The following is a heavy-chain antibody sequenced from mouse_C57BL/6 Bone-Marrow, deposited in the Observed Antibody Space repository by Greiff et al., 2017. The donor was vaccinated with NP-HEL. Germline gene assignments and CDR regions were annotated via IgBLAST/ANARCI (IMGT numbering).Heavy chain of an antibody. J-gene: IGHJ4*01. CDR2: INPNNGGT. CDR1: GYTFTSYW. D-gene: IGHD2-10*01. V-gene: IGHV1-22*01. Sequence: EVQLQQPGTELVKPGASVKLSCKASGYTFTSYWMHWVKQRPGQGLEWIGYINPNNGGTSYNQKFKGKATLTVNKSSSTAYMELRSLTSEDSAVYYCARTSYWFYAMDYWGQGTSVTVSS. CDR3: ARTSYWFYAMDY.